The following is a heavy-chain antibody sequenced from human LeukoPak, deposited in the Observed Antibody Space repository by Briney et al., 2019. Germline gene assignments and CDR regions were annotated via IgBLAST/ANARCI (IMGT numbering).Heavy chain of an antibody. V-gene: IGHV3-23*01. J-gene: IGHJ5*02. CDR2: ISTSGGST. CDR1: GFPFSSMP. CDR3: AKELYCSSTSCAQFDP. D-gene: IGHD2-2*01. Sequence: AGGSLRPPCVAPGFPFSSMPLNGSAKAPGKGWKWASFISTSGGSTYYADSVKGRFTISRDNSKNTLYLQMNSLRAEDTAIYYCAKELYCSSTSCAQFDPWGQGTLVTVSS.